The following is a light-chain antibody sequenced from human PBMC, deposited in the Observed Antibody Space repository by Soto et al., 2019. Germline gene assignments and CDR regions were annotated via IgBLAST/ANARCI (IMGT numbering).Light chain of an antibody. Sequence: EIVMTQSPATLSVSPGERATLSCGASQSVSSNLAWYQQKPGQAPRLLIFGASTRATGIPVRFSGSGSGTEFTLTISSLQSEDFAVYYCQQYNNWPRTFGQGTKVDI. J-gene: IGKJ1*01. CDR3: QQYNNWPRT. CDR2: GAS. V-gene: IGKV3-15*01. CDR1: QSVSSN.